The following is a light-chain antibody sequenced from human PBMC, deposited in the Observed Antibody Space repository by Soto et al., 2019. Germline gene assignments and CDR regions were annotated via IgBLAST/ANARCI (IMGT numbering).Light chain of an antibody. CDR3: SSYTSSSTLVV. Sequence: QSALTQPASVSGSPGQSITIYCTGTSSDVGGYNYVSWYQQHPGKAPKLMIYEVSNRPSGVSTRFSGSKSGNTASLTISGLQPEDEADYYCSSYTSSSTLVVFGGGTKRTVL. V-gene: IGLV2-14*01. CDR2: EVS. J-gene: IGLJ2*01. CDR1: SSDVGGYNY.